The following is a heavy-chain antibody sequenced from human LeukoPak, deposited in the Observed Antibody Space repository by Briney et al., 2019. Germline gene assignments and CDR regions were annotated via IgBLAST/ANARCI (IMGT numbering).Heavy chain of an antibody. D-gene: IGHD5-24*01. J-gene: IGHJ4*02. Sequence: ASVKVSCKASGGTFSSYAISWVRQAPGQGLEWMGGIIPIFGTANYAQKFQGRVTITADESTSTAYMELSSLRSEDTAVYYCARGRRDGYNYRGYYFDYWGQGTLVTVSS. CDR2: IIPIFGTA. CDR3: ARGRRDGYNYRGYYFDY. V-gene: IGHV1-69*13. CDR1: GGTFSSYA.